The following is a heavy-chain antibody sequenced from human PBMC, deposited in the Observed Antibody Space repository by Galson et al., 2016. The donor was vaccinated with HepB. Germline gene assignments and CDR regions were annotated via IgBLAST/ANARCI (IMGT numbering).Heavy chain of an antibody. D-gene: IGHD4-23*01. V-gene: IGHV4-59*01. CDR1: GGSISSYY. CDR2: IYYGRSP. J-gene: IGHJ4*02. Sequence: SETLSLTCTVSGGSISSYYWSWIRQPPGKGLEWIGFIYYGRSPNYSASLKSRVTISVDTSKNQFSLKLNSVTAADTAVYYCAKSSTVVTRFFDYWGQGTLVTVSS. CDR3: AKSSTVVTRFFDY.